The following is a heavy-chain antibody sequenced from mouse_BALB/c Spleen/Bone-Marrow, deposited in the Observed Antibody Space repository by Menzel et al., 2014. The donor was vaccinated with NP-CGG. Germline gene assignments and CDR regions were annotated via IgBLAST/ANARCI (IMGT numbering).Heavy chain of an antibody. D-gene: IGHD1-1*02. CDR2: IHPGSGGT. V-gene: IGHV1-54*02. J-gene: IGHJ1*01. CDR1: GYAFSNYL. CDR3: ARGGGKGNWYFDV. Sequence: QLQQSGAELVRPGTSVKVSCKASGYAFSNYLIEWVKQRPGQGLEWIGVIHPGSGGTNYNEKFRGKATFTTDTSSNTAYMQLSSLTSEDSAVYYCARGGGKGNWYFDVWGAGTTVTVSS.